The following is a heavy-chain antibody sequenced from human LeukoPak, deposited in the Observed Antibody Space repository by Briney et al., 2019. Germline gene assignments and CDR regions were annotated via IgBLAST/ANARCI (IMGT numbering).Heavy chain of an antibody. CDR3: ARDTSRSVDTAMVTVDY. J-gene: IGHJ4*02. CDR1: GASISGSIYY. Sequence: PSETLSLTCTVSGASISGSIYYWSWIRQPPGKGLEWIGEINHSGSTNYNPSLKSRVTISVDTSKNQFSLKLSSVTAADTAVYYCARDTSRSVDTAMVTVDYWGQGTLVTVSS. V-gene: IGHV4-34*01. D-gene: IGHD5-18*01. CDR2: INHSGST.